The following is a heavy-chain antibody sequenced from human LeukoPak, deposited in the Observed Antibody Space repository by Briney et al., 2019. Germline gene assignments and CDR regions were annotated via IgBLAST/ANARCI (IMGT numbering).Heavy chain of an antibody. CDR1: GGSISSYY. CDR3: AGHHGSDSGYDYGSRLNPYNWFDP. D-gene: IGHD5-12*01. V-gene: IGHV4-59*08. CDR2: IYYSGST. Sequence: SETLSLTCTVSGGSISSYYWSWIRQPPGKGLEWIGYIYYSGSTNYNPSLKSRVTISADTSKNQFSLKLSSVTAADTAVYYCAGHHGSDSGYDYGSRLNPYNWFDPWGQGTLVTVSS. J-gene: IGHJ5*02.